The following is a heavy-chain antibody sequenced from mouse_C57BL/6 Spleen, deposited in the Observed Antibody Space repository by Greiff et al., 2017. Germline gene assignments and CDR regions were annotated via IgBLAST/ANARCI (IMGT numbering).Heavy chain of an antibody. V-gene: IGHV14-4*01. D-gene: IGHD4-1*01. J-gene: IGHJ3*01. Sequence: EVQLQQSGAELVRPGASVKLSCTASGFNIKDDDMPWVQQRPEQGLEWIGWIGPENGDTDYASNFQGQSTITADTSSNTAYLQLSSLTSVDTAVYYCSAWDVGFAYWGQGTLVTVSA. CDR3: SAWDVGFAY. CDR2: IGPENGDT. CDR1: GFNIKDDD.